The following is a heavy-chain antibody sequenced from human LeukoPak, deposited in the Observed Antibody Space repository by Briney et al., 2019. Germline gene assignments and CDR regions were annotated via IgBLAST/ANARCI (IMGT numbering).Heavy chain of an antibody. D-gene: IGHD3-3*01. CDR1: GGSFIGYY. CDR2: INHSGST. V-gene: IGHV4-34*01. Sequence: SETLSLTCAVYGGSFIGYYWSWIRQPPGRGLEWIGEINHSGSTNYNPSLKSRVTISVDTSKNQFSLKLSSVTAADTAVYSCARDYERVLVDWGQGTLVTVSS. J-gene: IGHJ4*02. CDR3: ARDYERVLVD.